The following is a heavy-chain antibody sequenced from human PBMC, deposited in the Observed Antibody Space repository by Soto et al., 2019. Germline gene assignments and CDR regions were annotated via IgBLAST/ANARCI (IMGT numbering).Heavy chain of an antibody. D-gene: IGHD2-2*02. CDR3: ARDEVVPAAIGGGRYYYYYGMDV. CDR2: ISYDGSNK. J-gene: IGHJ6*02. V-gene: IGHV3-30-3*01. CDR1: GFTFSSYA. Sequence: QVQLVESGGGVVQPGRSLRLSCAASGFTFSSYAMHWVRQAPGKGLEWVAVISYDGSNKYYANSVKGRFTISRDNSKNPLYLQMNSLRAEDTAVYYCARDEVVPAAIGGGRYYYYYGMDVWGQGTTVTVSS.